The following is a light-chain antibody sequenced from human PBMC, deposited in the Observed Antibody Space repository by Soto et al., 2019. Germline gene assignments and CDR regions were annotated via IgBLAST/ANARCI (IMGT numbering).Light chain of an antibody. CDR1: SSNIGNNY. CDR2: ENN. CDR3: GTWDSSLSTGV. J-gene: IGLJ3*02. Sequence: TQPPSVSAAPGQKVTISCSGSSSNIGNNYVSWYQQLPGTAPKLLIYENNKRPSGIPDRFSGSKSGTSATLGITGLQTGDEADYYCGTWDSSLSTGVFGGGTKLTVL. V-gene: IGLV1-51*02.